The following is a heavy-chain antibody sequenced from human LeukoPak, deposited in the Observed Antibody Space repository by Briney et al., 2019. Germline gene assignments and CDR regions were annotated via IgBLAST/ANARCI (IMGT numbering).Heavy chain of an antibody. CDR3: ARDEQQLVGDWFDP. D-gene: IGHD6-13*01. CDR1: GGSISSYY. V-gene: IGHV4-4*07. CDR2: IYTSGST. Sequence: SETLSLTCTVSGGSISSYYWSWIRQPAGKGLEWIGRIYTSGSTNYNPSLKSRVTMSVDTSKNQFSLKLSSVTAADTAAYYCARDEQQLVGDWFDPWGQGTLVTVSS. J-gene: IGHJ5*02.